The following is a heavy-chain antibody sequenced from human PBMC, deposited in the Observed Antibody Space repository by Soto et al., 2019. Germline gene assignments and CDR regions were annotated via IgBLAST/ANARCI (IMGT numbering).Heavy chain of an antibody. J-gene: IGHJ5*02. Sequence: QVQLVQSGAEVKKPGSSVKVSCKASGGTFSSYAITWVRQAPGQGREWMGGIIPIIGTATYAQKFQGRVTITADESLTTAYMELSSLRSEDTAVYYCARDFPSSSSDPWGQGTLVTVSS. CDR2: IIPIIGTA. V-gene: IGHV1-69*01. CDR3: ARDFPSSSSDP. CDR1: GGTFSSYA.